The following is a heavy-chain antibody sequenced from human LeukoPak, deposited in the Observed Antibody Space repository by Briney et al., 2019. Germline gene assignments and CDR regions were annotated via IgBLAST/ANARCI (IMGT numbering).Heavy chain of an antibody. CDR2: ISNNGGST. V-gene: IGHV3-64D*09. CDR3: VKDRTGGYFDY. Sequence: SGGSLRLSCSASGXTFSSFAMHWVRQAPGKGLQYVSAISNNGGSTYYADSVMGRFTISRDNSKNTLYLQMSSLRAEDTAVYYCVKDRTGGYFDYWGQGTLVTVSS. CDR1: GXTFSSFA. J-gene: IGHJ4*02. D-gene: IGHD1-14*01.